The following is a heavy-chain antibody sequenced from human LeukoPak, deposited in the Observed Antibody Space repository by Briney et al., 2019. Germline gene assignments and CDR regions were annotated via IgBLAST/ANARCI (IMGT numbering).Heavy chain of an antibody. CDR2: ISGSGGST. CDR1: GFAFSSYG. Sequence: PGGTLRLSCAASGFAFSSYGMSWVRQAPGKGLEWVSAISGSGGSTYYADSVKGRFTISRDNSKNTLYLQMNSLRAEDTAVYYCAKGAYGSGPYYFDYWGQGTLVTVSS. D-gene: IGHD3-10*01. V-gene: IGHV3-23*01. CDR3: AKGAYGSGPYYFDY. J-gene: IGHJ4*02.